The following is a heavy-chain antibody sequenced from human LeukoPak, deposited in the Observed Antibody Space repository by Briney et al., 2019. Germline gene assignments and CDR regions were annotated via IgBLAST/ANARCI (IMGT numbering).Heavy chain of an antibody. V-gene: IGHV1-3*01. CDR1: GYTFTSYA. CDR2: INAGNGNT. Sequence: ASVKVSCKASGYTFTSYAMHWVRQAPGQRLEWMGWINAGNGNTKYSLKFQGRVTITRDTSASTAYMELSSLRSEDTAVYYCARDLWFGEWWESPMVYWGQGTLVTVSS. J-gene: IGHJ4*02. D-gene: IGHD3-10*01. CDR3: ARDLWFGEWWESPMVY.